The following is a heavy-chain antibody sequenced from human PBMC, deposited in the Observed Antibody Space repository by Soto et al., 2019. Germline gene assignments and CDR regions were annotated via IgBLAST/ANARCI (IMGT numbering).Heavy chain of an antibody. CDR2: ISADNGNT. CDR3: ARDAWLEAERAAAAGFLSPSFDY. Sequence: QVQLVQSGAEVKKPGASVKVSCKASGYTFTSYGISWVRQAPGQGLEWMGGISADNGNTNDAQKLQGRVTMTTGTDTSGEYMELRSLSSDDTAVYYCARDAWLEAERAAAAGFLSPSFDYWGQGTLVTVSS. J-gene: IGHJ4*02. V-gene: IGHV1-18*01. CDR1: GYTFTSYG. D-gene: IGHD6-13*01.